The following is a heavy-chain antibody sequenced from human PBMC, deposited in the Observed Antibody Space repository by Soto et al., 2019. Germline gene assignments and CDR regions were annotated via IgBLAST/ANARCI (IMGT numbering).Heavy chain of an antibody. V-gene: IGHV3-30*18. CDR1: GFTFSSYG. CDR3: AKSIAAAVGGDYFDY. CDR2: ISYDGSNK. D-gene: IGHD6-13*01. Sequence: GGSLRLSCAASGFTFSSYGMHWVRQAPGKGLEWVAVISYDGSNKYYADSVKGRFTISRDNSKNTLYLQMNSLRAEDTAVYYCAKSIAAAVGGDYFDYWGQGTLVTVSS. J-gene: IGHJ4*02.